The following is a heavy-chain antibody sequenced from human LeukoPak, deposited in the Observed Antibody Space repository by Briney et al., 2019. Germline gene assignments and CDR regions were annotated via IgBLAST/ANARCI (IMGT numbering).Heavy chain of an antibody. J-gene: IGHJ5*02. V-gene: IGHV4-59*12. CDR3: ARLMKYQLLFWFDP. Sequence: PSETLSLTCIVSGGSISSNYWSWIRQPPGKGLEWIGYIYYSGSTNYNPSLKSRVTISVDTSKNQFSLKLSSVTAADTAVYYCARLMKYQLLFWFDPWGQGTLVTVSS. D-gene: IGHD2-2*01. CDR1: GGSISSNY. CDR2: IYYSGST.